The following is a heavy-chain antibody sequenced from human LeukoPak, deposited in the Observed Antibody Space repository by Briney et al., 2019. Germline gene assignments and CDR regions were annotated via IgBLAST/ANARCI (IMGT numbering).Heavy chain of an antibody. V-gene: IGHV5-51*01. J-gene: IGHJ4*02. CDR3: ARQSVNGVAAAGAFDY. D-gene: IGHD6-13*01. CDR2: IYPGDSDT. Sequence: GEPLKISWKASDYSLTTDWISWLGQMHGKGLGWMELIYPGDSDTSYSTSVQGQVTISADKSVSTAYLQWDSLKASDTAMYYCARQSVNGVAAAGAFDYWGQRILVTVS. CDR1: DYSLTTDW.